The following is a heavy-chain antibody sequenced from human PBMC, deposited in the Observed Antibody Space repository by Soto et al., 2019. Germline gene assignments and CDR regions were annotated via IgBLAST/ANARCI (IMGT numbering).Heavy chain of an antibody. CDR2: MTSDGSSK. J-gene: IGHJ5*02. D-gene: IGHD3-9*01. CDR1: GFAFNSHS. CDR3: ARERVIRYTGYELDL. V-gene: IGHV3-30-3*01. Sequence: QMHLLESGGGVVQPGKALRLSCAASGFAFNSHSMHWVRQAPGKGLEWLALMTSDGSSKFYADSVKGRCTISRDNSKNILYLEMNSLRSEDTAVYYCARERVIRYTGYELDLWGQGTLVTVSS.